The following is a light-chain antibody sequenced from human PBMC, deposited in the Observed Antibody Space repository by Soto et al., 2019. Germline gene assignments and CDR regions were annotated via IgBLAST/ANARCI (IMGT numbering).Light chain of an antibody. V-gene: IGKV3-11*01. CDR3: QQYNNWWT. CDR2: DAS. J-gene: IGKJ1*01. CDR1: QSVSSY. Sequence: EIVLTQSPATLSLSPGERATVSCRASQSVSSYLAWYQQKPGQAPRLLIYDASNRATGIPARFSGSGSGTDFTLTISSLQAEDFAVYYCQQYNNWWTFGQGTKVDNK.